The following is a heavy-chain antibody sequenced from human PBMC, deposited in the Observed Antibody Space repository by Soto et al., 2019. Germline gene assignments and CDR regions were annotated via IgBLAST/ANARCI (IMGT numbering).Heavy chain of an antibody. J-gene: IGHJ6*02. V-gene: IGHV4-31*03. CDR2: IYYSGST. CDR3: ARDRRYSSSSSGRYYGMDV. Sequence: QVQLQDSGPGLVKPSQTLSLTCTVSGGSISSGGYYWSWIRQHPGKGLEWIGYIYYSGSTYYNPSLNSRVTTSVDTSKNQFSLKLSSVTAADTAVYYCARDRRYSSSSSGRYYGMDVWGQGTTVTVSS. CDR1: GGSISSGGYY. D-gene: IGHD6-6*01.